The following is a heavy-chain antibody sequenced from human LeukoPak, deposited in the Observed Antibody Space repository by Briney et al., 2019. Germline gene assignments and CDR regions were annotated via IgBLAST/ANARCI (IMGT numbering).Heavy chain of an antibody. CDR1: GFTFDDYA. V-gene: IGHV3-9*01. CDR2: ISWNSGSI. D-gene: IGHD6-13*01. J-gene: IGHJ6*03. CDR3: AREGVGSWYNGRYYMDV. Sequence: GRSLRLSCAASGFTFDDYAMHWVRQAPGKGLEWVSGISWNSGSIGYADSVKGRFTISRDNAKNSLYLQMNSLRAEDTAVYYCAREGVGSWYNGRYYMDVWGKGTTVTVSS.